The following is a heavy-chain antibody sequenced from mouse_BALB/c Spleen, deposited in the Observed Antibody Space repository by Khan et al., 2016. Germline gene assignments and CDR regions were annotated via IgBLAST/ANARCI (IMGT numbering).Heavy chain of an antibody. CDR3: ASISHSFYTMDS. CDR1: GYSFTSYY. V-gene: IGHV1S135*01. J-gene: IGHJ4*01. CDR2: IDPVNGGT. Sequence: VQLQQSGPELMKPGASVKISCTASGYSFTSYYMPWVKQSHGKSLEWIGCIDPVNGGTSYNQNFKGKATLTVDQSSSTAYMHLSSMTSEDSAVYCCASISHSFYTMDSSRHWSSVTVSS.